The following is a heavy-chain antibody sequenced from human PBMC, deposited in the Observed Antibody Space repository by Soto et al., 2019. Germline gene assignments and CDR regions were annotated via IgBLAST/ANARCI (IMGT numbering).Heavy chain of an antibody. CDR2: IIPILGIA. D-gene: IGHD2-15*01. CDR1: GGTFSSYT. V-gene: IGHV1-69*02. J-gene: IGHJ3*02. Sequence: SVKVSCKASGGTFSSYTISWVRQAPGQGLEWMGRIIPILGIANYAQKFQGRVTITADKSTSTAYMELSSLRSEDTAVYYCARSDWRDVVVPPARNLHFAFDIWGQGTMVTVS. CDR3: ARSDWRDVVVPPARNLHFAFDI.